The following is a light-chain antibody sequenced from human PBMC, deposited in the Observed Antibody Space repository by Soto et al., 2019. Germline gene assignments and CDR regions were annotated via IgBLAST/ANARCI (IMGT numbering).Light chain of an antibody. CDR1: QSVSSSY. CDR3: QQYET. CDR2: GAS. Sequence: EIVLTQSPGTLSLSPGERATLSCRASQSVSSSYLAWYQQKPGQAPRLLIYGASSRATGIPDRFSGSGSGKDFTLTISRLEPEDFAVYYCQQYETFGQGTKVEIK. V-gene: IGKV3-20*01. J-gene: IGKJ1*01.